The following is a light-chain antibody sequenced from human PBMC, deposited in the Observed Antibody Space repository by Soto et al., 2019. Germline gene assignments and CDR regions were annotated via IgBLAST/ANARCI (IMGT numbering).Light chain of an antibody. Sequence: QSALTQPASVSGSPGQSITLSCTGTSSDIGGYYYVSWYQHHPGQAPKLLIYQVTNRPSRVSNRFSGSKSGNTASLTISGLQADDEADYYCTSYSSSDIFYVFGTGTKVTVL. CDR1: SSDIGGYYY. CDR2: QVT. CDR3: TSYSSSDIFYV. V-gene: IGLV2-14*01. J-gene: IGLJ1*01.